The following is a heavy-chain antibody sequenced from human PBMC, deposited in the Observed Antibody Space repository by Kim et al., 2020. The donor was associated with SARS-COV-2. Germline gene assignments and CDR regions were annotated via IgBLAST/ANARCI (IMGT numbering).Heavy chain of an antibody. Sequence: SVKGRFTSSSDNSKNTLYLQMNSLRTEDTAVYYCATDRGYSYGIDAFDIWGQGTMVTVSS. V-gene: IGHV3-30*03. CDR3: ATDRGYSYGIDAFDI. J-gene: IGHJ3*02. D-gene: IGHD5-18*01.